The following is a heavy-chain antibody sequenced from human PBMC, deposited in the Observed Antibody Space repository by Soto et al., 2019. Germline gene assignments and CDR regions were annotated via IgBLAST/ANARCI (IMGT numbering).Heavy chain of an antibody. CDR1: GFTFSSYA. D-gene: IGHD3-22*01. J-gene: IGHJ2*01. CDR2: ISGSGGST. Sequence: EVQLLESGGGLVQPGGSLRLSCAASGFTFSSYAMSWVRQAPGKGLEWVSAISGSGGSTYYADSVKGRFTISRDNSKNTLYLQMNSLRAEDTAVYYCAKAYYYDSSGYPLGYFDLWGRGTLVTVAS. V-gene: IGHV3-23*01. CDR3: AKAYYYDSSGYPLGYFDL.